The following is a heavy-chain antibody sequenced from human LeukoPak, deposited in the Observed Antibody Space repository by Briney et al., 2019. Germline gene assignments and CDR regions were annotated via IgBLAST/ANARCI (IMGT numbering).Heavy chain of an antibody. CDR2: IWYDGSNK. CDR1: GFTFSSYG. CDR3: AREGYYDFWSGYYTNYYYYGMDV. D-gene: IGHD3-3*01. Sequence: PGRSLRLSCAASGFTFSSYGMHWVRQAPGKGLEWVAVIWYDGSNKYYADSVKGRFTISRDNSKNTLYLQMNSLRAEDTAVYYYAREGYYDFWSGYYTNYYYYGMDVWGQGTTVTVSS. V-gene: IGHV3-33*01. J-gene: IGHJ6*02.